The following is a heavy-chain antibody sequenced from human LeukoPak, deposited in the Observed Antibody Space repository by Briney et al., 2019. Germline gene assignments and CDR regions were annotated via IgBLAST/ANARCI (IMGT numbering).Heavy chain of an antibody. CDR2: MNPNSGNT. CDR1: GDTFTSYD. D-gene: IGHD1-26*01. V-gene: IGHV1-8*01. CDR3: ARDPVGVTKPTYNWFDA. J-gene: IGHJ5*02. Sequence: GASVKVSCKASGDTFTSYDINWVRQATGQGLEWMGWMNPNSGNTGYAQKFQGRVTMTTDTSISTAYMEVSRLRSDDTAVYYCARDPVGVTKPTYNWFDAWGQGTLVTVSP.